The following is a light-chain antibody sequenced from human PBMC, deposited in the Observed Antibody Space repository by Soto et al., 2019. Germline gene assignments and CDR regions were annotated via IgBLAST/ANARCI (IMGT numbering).Light chain of an antibody. CDR1: QSVGGTY. J-gene: IGKJ2*01. Sequence: PGERATLTCRASQSVGGTYLAWYQQKPGQAPRLLISGASRRATDIPDRFSGSGSETDFTLTISRLEPEDFAVYHCQQYGRSPGTFGQGTKLE. CDR3: QQYGRSPGT. V-gene: IGKV3-20*01. CDR2: GAS.